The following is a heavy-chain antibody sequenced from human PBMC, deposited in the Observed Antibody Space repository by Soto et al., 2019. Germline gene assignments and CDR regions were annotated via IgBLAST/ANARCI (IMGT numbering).Heavy chain of an antibody. CDR3: ARGSQNFWMREDAFDV. D-gene: IGHD3-3*01. Sequence: EVQLVESGGGQVKPGGSLRLSCAASGFSFSTYSMNWVRQAPGKGLEWVSSIHSSSRYIYYADSVKGRFTISRDNAKNSLFLQMSSLRDEETAVYYCARGSQNFWMREDAFDVWGQGTMVSVSS. V-gene: IGHV3-21*01. J-gene: IGHJ3*01. CDR1: GFSFSTYS. CDR2: IHSSSRYI.